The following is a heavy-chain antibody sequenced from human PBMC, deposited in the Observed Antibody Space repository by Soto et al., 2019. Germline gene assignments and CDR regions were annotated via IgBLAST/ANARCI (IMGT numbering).Heavy chain of an antibody. CDR2: IYYSGST. CDR3: ARGGGRLNWNGFDY. J-gene: IGHJ4*02. V-gene: IGHV4-61*08. Sequence: SETLSLTCSVSGGSVSSGGYYWSWIRQPPGKGLEWIGYIYYSGSTNYNPSLKSRVTISVDTSKNQFSLKLSSVTAADTAVYYCARGGGRLNWNGFDYWGQGTLVTVSS. CDR1: GGSVSSGGYY. D-gene: IGHD1-1*01.